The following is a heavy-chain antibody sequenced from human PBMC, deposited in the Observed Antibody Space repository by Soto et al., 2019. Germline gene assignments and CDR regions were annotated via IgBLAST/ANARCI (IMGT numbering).Heavy chain of an antibody. CDR2: IYYSGST. V-gene: IGHV4-59*01. J-gene: IGHJ4*02. D-gene: IGHD1-7*01. CDR3: ARASITGPTGDFDY. Sequence: PSETLSLTCTVSGGSISSYYWSWIRQPPGKGLEWIGYIYYSGSTNYNPSLKSRVTISVDTSKNQFSLKLSSVTAADTAVYYCARASITGPTGDFDYWGQGTLVTVSS. CDR1: GGSISSYY.